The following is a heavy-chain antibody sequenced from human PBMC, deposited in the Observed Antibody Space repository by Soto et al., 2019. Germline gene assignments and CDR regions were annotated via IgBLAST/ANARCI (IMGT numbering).Heavy chain of an antibody. CDR3: ARRIPFGYGMDV. D-gene: IGHD2-21*01. V-gene: IGHV3-64*01. CDR2: ITSNGGNT. CDR1: GFTFSSYA. J-gene: IGHJ6*02. Sequence: WGSLRLSCAASGFTFSSYAMHWVRQAPGKGLEYVSGITSNGGNTDYASSVKGRFTISRDNSKNTLYLQMGSLRAEDMAVYYCARRIPFGYGMDVWGQGTTVTVSS.